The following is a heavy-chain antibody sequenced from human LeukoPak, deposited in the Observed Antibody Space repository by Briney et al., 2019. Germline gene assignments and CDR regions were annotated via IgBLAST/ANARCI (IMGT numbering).Heavy chain of an antibody. V-gene: IGHV3-21*01. D-gene: IGHD3-16*02. CDR3: AKGQITFGGVIVIAPNYYGMDV. Sequence: GGSLRLSCAASGFTFSSYSMNWVRQAPGKGLEWVSSISSSSSYIYYADSVKGRFTISRDNAKNSLYLQMNSLRAEDTAVYYCAKGQITFGGVIVIAPNYYGMDVWGQGTTVTVSS. CDR1: GFTFSSYS. CDR2: ISSSSSYI. J-gene: IGHJ6*02.